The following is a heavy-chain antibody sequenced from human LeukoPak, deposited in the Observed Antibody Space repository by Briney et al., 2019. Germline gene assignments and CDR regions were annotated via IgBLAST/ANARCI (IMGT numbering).Heavy chain of an antibody. V-gene: IGHV1-46*01. D-gene: IGHD5-18*01. CDR2: IHPSGGGT. J-gene: IGHJ4*02. CDR1: GYTFTDYY. CDR3: ARMAMDPAMVTNFFDL. Sequence: ASVTVSCKASGYTFTDYYMYWVRQAPGQGPECMGVIHPSGGGTTYAQKFQGRVTLTKDTATSTVYIELGSLRSDDTAVYYCARMAMDPAMVTNFFDLWGQGTLLIVSA.